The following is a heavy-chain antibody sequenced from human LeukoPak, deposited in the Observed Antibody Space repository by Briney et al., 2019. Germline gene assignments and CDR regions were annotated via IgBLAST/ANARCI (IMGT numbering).Heavy chain of an antibody. CDR1: GGSISSYY. Sequence: PSETLSLTCTVSGGSISSYYWSWIRQPPGKGLEWIGNIYYGGSTNYNPSLKSRVTISVDTSKNQFSLKLSSVTAADTAVYYCARGRADCSSTSCPPMDAFDIWGQGTMVTVSS. D-gene: IGHD2-2*01. V-gene: IGHV4-59*01. CDR3: ARGRADCSSTSCPPMDAFDI. CDR2: IYYGGST. J-gene: IGHJ3*02.